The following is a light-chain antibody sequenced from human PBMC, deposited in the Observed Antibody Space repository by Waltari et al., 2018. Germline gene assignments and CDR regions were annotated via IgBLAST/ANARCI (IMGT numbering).Light chain of an antibody. V-gene: IGKV3-15*01. CDR3: QQYNRWPPLT. CDR2: DAS. CDR1: QSVSSN. J-gene: IGKJ5*01. Sequence: EIVMTQSPATLSVSPGETATLSCRASQSVSSNVAWYQKKPGQAPRLLIYDASTRATSIPARFRGSGSGTEFPLTISSLQSEDFAVYYCQQYNRWPPLTFGQGTRLEIK.